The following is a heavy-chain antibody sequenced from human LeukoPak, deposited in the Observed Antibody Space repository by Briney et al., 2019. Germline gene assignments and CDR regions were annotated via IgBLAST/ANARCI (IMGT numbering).Heavy chain of an antibody. V-gene: IGHV3-21*01. CDR1: GFTFSSYS. Sequence: GGSLRLSCAASGFTFSSYSMNWVRQAPGKGLEWVSSISDSGRSIFYADSVKGPFTISRDNAKNSLYLQMNSLRAEDTAVYYCARDVAAIAGGYMDVWGKGTTVTVSS. CDR3: ARDVAAIAGGYMDV. CDR2: ISDSGRSI. D-gene: IGHD2-15*01. J-gene: IGHJ6*03.